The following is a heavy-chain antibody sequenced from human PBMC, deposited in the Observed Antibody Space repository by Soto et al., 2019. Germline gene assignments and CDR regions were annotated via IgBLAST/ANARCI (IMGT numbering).Heavy chain of an antibody. V-gene: IGHV1-69*12. D-gene: IGHD5-12*01. CDR3: ARGGLDEEMATIGTFDY. CDR1: GGTFSSYA. Sequence: QVQLVQSGAEVKKPGSSVKVSCKASGGTFSSYAISWVRQAPGQGLEWMGGIIPIFGTANYAQKFQGRVTITADESTSTAYMELSSLRSEDTAVYYCARGGLDEEMATIGTFDYWGQGTLVTVSS. J-gene: IGHJ4*02. CDR2: IIPIFGTA.